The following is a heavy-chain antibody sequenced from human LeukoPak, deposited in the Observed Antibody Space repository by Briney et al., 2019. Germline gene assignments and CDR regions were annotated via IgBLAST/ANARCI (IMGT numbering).Heavy chain of an antibody. CDR1: GFTFSDYY. CDR3: ARDHGIVGATQLFDY. D-gene: IGHD1-26*01. Sequence: GGSLRLSCAASGFTFSDYYMSWIRQAPGKGLEWVSSIRSTGSYIHYADSVKGRFTVSRDNAKNSLYLQMNSLRAEDTAVYYCARDHGIVGATQLFDYWGQGTLVTVSS. CDR2: IRSTGSYI. V-gene: IGHV3-11*06. J-gene: IGHJ4*02.